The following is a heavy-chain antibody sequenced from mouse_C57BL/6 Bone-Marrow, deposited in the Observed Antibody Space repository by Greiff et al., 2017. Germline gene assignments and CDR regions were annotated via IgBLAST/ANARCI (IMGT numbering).Heavy chain of an antibody. CDR2: IYPRSGNT. Sequence: VKLQESGAELARPGASVKLSCKASGYTFTSYGISWVKQRTGQGLEWIGEIYPRSGNTYYNEKFKGKATLTADKSSSTAYMELRRLTSEDSAVYFCAREGLRRIAYWGQGTLLTVSA. V-gene: IGHV1-81*01. CDR3: AREGLRRIAY. CDR1: GYTFTSYG. J-gene: IGHJ3*01. D-gene: IGHD2-4*01.